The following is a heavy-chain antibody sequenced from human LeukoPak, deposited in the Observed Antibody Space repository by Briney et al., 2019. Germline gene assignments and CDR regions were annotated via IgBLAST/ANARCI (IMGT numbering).Heavy chain of an antibody. CDR2: IIPIFGTA. J-gene: IGHJ6*03. CDR1: GGTFSSYA. D-gene: IGHD3-16*01. V-gene: IGHV1-69*06. CDR3: AAKGGSNYYYMDV. Sequence: SVKVSCKASGGTFSSYAISWVRQAPGQGLEWMGGIIPIFGTANYAQKFQGRVTITADRSTSTAYMELSSLRSEDTAVYYCAAKGGSNYYYMDVWGKGTTVTVSS.